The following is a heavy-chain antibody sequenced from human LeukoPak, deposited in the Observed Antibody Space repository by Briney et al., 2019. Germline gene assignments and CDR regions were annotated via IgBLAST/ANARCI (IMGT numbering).Heavy chain of an antibody. J-gene: IGHJ4*02. V-gene: IGHV4-39*01. CDR3: ARHRGPYQPDC. Sequence: SETLSLTCTVSGSSIRSSSYYWGWIRQPPGKGLEWIGSIFYTGSTYYNPSLKSRVTISVDTSKNQFSLKLSSVTAADTAVYFCARHRGPYQPDCWGQGTLVTVSS. CDR1: GSSIRSSSYY. CDR2: IFYTGST. D-gene: IGHD2-2*01.